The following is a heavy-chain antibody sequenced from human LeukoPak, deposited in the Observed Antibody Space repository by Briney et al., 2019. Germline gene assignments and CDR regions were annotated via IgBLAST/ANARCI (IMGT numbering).Heavy chain of an antibody. J-gene: IGHJ4*02. Sequence: PGGSQSLSCVGSGFTFSSYEFNWVRQARGKGLEWVSYISDRGTGIYYADSLKGRFTISRDDAKNSVYLQMNSLRDEETTVYHCTRETLNGGGDCYDYWGQGTLVTASS. CDR1: GFTFSSYE. CDR3: TRETLNGGGDCYDY. D-gene: IGHD2-8*01. CDR2: ISDRGTGI. V-gene: IGHV3-48*03.